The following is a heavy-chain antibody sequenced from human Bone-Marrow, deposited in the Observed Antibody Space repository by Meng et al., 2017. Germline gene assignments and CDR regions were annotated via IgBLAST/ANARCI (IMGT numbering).Heavy chain of an antibody. J-gene: IGHJ4*02. V-gene: IGHV1-2*06. D-gene: IGHD6-19*01. CDR3: ARVCYSSGWYDARPFDY. CDR2: INPSSGGT. Sequence: ASVKVSCKASGYTFTGYYMHWVRQAPGQGLEWMGRINPSSGGTNYAQKFQGRVTMTRDTSISTAYMELSRLRSDDTAVYYCARVCYSSGWYDARPFDYWGQGTLVTVSS. CDR1: GYTFTGYY.